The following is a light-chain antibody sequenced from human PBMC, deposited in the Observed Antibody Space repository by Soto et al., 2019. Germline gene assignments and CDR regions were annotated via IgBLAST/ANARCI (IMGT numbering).Light chain of an antibody. CDR3: AAWDDSLNGLNV. Sequence: QAVVTQQPSASGTPGQRVTISCSGSSSNIGSNTVNWYQQLPGTAPKLLIYSNNQRPSGVPDRFSGSKSGTSASLAISGLQSEDEADYYCAAWDDSLNGLNVFGTGTKLTVL. J-gene: IGLJ1*01. CDR1: SSNIGSNT. CDR2: SNN. V-gene: IGLV1-44*01.